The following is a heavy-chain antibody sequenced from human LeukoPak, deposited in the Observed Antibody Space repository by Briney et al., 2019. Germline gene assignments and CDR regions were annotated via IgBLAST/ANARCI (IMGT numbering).Heavy chain of an antibody. CDR2: IKQDGSEK. CDR1: GFTFSSYW. CDR3: ARDQTRYSSGWYYFDY. J-gene: IGHJ4*02. V-gene: IGHV3-7*01. Sequence: GGSLRLSCAASGFTFSSYWMSWVRQAPGKGLEWVANIKQDGSEKYYVDSVKGRFTISRDNAKNSLYLQMNSLRAEDTAVYYCARDQTRYSSGWYYFDYWGQGTLVTVSS. D-gene: IGHD6-19*01.